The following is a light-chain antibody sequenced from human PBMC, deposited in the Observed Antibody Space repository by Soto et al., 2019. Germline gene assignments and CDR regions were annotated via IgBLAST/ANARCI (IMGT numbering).Light chain of an antibody. CDR3: QQTYTSHELK. Sequence: EIHVTHPLASLCFAFGDRSTITLNASQSISSYLNWYQQKPGKAPKLLIYAASSLQSGVQTRFSGSGSGTDFTLTISRLQPEDFALYYCQQTYTSHELKFGQGTRLEIK. CDR1: QSISSY. CDR2: AAS. V-gene: IGKV1-39*01. J-gene: IGKJ5*01.